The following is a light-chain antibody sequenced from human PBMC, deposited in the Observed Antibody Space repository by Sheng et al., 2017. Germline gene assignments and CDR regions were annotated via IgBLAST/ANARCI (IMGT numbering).Light chain of an antibody. CDR2: GVT. CDR1: SSDVGSYNL. J-gene: IGLJ3*02. V-gene: IGLV2-23*02. CDR3: CSYAGSSSWL. Sequence: QSALTQPASVSGSPGQSITISCTGASSDVGSYNLVSWYQHHPGKAPKLLIYGVTQRPSGVSYRFSGSKSGNSATLTISGLQAEDEADYHCCSYAGSSSWLFGGGTKVTVL.